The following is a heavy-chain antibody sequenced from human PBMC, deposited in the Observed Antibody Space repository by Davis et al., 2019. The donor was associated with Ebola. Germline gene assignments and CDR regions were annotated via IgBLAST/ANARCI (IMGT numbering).Heavy chain of an antibody. J-gene: IGHJ4*02. D-gene: IGHD5-18*01. CDR1: GFTFNTYA. CDR3: AKGQRIRGYSYGDFDY. Sequence: GGSLRLSCVASGFTFNTYAMNWVRQAPGKGLEWVLGISVSGTTTDYADSVKGRFTISRDNSKNTLYLQMNSLRVDDTAVYYCAKGQRIRGYSYGDFDYWGQGTLVTVSS. V-gene: IGHV3-23*01. CDR2: ISVSGTTT.